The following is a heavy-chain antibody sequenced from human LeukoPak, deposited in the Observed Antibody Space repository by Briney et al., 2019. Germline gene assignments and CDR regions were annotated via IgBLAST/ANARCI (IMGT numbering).Heavy chain of an antibody. J-gene: IGHJ6*04. Sequence: SETLSLTCTVSGGSITSSSYYWGWIRQPPGKGLEWIGEINHSGSTNYNPSLKSRVTISVDTSKNQFSLELSSVTAADTAVYYCARKQAAGYDFWSGHYYYYGMDVWGKGTTVTVSS. CDR3: ARKQAAGYDFWSGHYYYYGMDV. D-gene: IGHD3-3*01. CDR2: INHSGST. V-gene: IGHV4-39*07. CDR1: GGSITSSSYY.